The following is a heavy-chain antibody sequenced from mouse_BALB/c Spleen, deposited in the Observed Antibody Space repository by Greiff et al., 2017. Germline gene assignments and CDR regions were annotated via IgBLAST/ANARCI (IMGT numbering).Heavy chain of an antibody. CDR3: ARSRSTMSTTGFDY. Sequence: EVMLVESGGGLVQPGGSRKLSCAASGFTFSSFGMHWVRQAPEKGLEWVAYISSGSSTIYYADTVKGRFTISRDNPKNTLFLQMTSLRSEDTAMYYCARSRSTMSTTGFDYWGQGTTLTVSS. D-gene: IGHD2-4*01. V-gene: IGHV5-17*02. J-gene: IGHJ2*01. CDR1: GFTFSSFG. CDR2: ISSGSSTI.